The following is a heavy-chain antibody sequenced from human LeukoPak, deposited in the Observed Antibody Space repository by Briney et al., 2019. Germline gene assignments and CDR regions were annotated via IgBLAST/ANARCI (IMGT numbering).Heavy chain of an antibody. Sequence: GGSLRLSCAASGFTFSTFAMSWVRQAPGKGLEWASAISGSGGGTYYADSVKGRLTISRDNSKNTLYLQMSSLRAEDTAVYYCAKAFSAYENWPPNWFDPWGQGTLVTVSS. CDR1: GFTFSTFA. CDR3: AKAFSAYENWPPNWFDP. V-gene: IGHV3-23*01. D-gene: IGHD5-12*01. J-gene: IGHJ5*02. CDR2: ISGSGGGT.